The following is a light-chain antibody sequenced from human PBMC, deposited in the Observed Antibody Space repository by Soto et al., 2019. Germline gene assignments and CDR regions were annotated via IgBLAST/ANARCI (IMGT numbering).Light chain of an antibody. V-gene: IGLV2-23*01. Sequence: QSALTQPASVSGSPGQSITISCTGTSSDVGNYNLVSWYQQHPGKAPKLMIYEGTKRPSGVSNRFSGSKSGNTASLTISGLQAEDEADYYCCSYAGSSFYVSGTGTKLTVL. CDR1: SSDVGNYNL. J-gene: IGLJ1*01. CDR2: EGT. CDR3: CSYAGSSFYV.